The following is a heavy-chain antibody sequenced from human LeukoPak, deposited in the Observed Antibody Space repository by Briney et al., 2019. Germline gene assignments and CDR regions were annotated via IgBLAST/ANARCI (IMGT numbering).Heavy chain of an antibody. V-gene: IGHV3-7*01. Sequence: GGSLRLSCAASGFTFSSYGMHWVRQAPGKGLEWVANIKQDGSEKYYVDSVKGRFTISRDNAKNSLYLQMNSLRAEDTAVYYCARDRVGSWYYYDSSGYSIDYWGQGTLVTVSS. D-gene: IGHD3-22*01. CDR3: ARDRVGSWYYYDSSGYSIDY. CDR1: GFTFSSYG. J-gene: IGHJ4*02. CDR2: IKQDGSEK.